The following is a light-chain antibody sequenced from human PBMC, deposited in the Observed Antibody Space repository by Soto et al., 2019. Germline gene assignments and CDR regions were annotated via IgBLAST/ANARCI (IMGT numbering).Light chain of an antibody. Sequence: EIVMTQSPATLSVSPGERATLSCRASQSVSSNLAWYQQKPGQAPRLLIYGASTRATGIPARFSGSMSGTEFTLTISSLLSEDFAVYYCQQYNNWPYTFGQGTKLEIK. CDR1: QSVSSN. CDR2: GAS. V-gene: IGKV3-15*01. CDR3: QQYNNWPYT. J-gene: IGKJ2*01.